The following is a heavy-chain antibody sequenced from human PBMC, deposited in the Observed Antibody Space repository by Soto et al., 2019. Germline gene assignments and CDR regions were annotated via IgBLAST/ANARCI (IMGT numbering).Heavy chain of an antibody. CDR1: GYTFTSYA. Sequence: QVQLVQSGAEAKKPGASLKVSCKASGYTFTSYAMPWVRQAPGQRLAWMGWINPGNGNTKYSQKFQGRGTITRDTSASTADLELSSLRSEDTAVYYCAGGTVVTHFDYWGQGTLVTVSS. CDR2: INPGNGNT. V-gene: IGHV1-3*01. J-gene: IGHJ4*02. D-gene: IGHD2-15*01. CDR3: AGGTVVTHFDY.